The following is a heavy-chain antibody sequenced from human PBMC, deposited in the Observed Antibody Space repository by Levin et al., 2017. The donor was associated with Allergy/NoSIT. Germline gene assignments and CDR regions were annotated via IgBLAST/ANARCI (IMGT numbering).Heavy chain of an antibody. CDR1: GFTFSSYG. J-gene: IGHJ4*02. CDR2: IWYDGSNK. CDR3: ARGEGTMVRGVMAGEYFDY. Sequence: GGSLRLSCAASGFTFSSYGMHWVRQAPGKGLEWVAVIWYDGSNKYYADSVKGRFTISRDNSKNTLYLQMNSLRAEDTAVYYCARGEGTMVRGVMAGEYFDYWGQGTLVTVSS. D-gene: IGHD3-10*01. V-gene: IGHV3-33*01.